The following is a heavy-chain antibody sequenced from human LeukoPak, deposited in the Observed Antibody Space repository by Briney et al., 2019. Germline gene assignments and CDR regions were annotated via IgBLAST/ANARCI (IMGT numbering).Heavy chain of an antibody. V-gene: IGHV3-23*01. Sequence: GGSLRLSCAASGFTFSNFAVSWVRQAPGKGLEWVSAISGSGGSTYYADSVKGRFTISRDNSKNTLYLQMNSLRAEDTAVYYCAKSPAVDAAFDIWGQGTVVTVSS. D-gene: IGHD4-23*01. J-gene: IGHJ3*02. CDR3: AKSPAVDAAFDI. CDR1: GFTFSNFA. CDR2: ISGSGGST.